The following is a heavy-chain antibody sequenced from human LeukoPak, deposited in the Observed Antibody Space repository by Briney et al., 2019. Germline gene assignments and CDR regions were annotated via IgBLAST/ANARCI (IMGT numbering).Heavy chain of an antibody. CDR3: ARDRVTAVDYYFDY. Sequence: GGSLRLSCAASGFTVSSSYMTWVRQAPGKGLEWGSVIYSGDSTYYADSVKGRFTISRDNSKNTLYLQMNSLRAEDTAVYYCARDRVTAVDYYFDYWGQGTLVTVSS. CDR1: GFTVSSSY. J-gene: IGHJ4*02. D-gene: IGHD2-21*02. CDR2: IYSGDST. V-gene: IGHV3-66*01.